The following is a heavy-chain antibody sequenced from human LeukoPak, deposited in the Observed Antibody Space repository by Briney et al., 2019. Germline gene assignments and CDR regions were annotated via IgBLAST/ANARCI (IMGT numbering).Heavy chain of an antibody. CDR1: GGTFTSYA. Sequence: SVKVSCKASGGTFTSYAISWVRQAPGQGLEWRGGIIPIFGTANYAQNFQGRVTITADKSTSTAYMELSRLRSDDTAVYYCARVGSDSSGWRRFDYWGQGTLVTVSS. CDR2: IIPIFGTA. J-gene: IGHJ4*02. V-gene: IGHV1-69*06. CDR3: ARVGSDSSGWRRFDY. D-gene: IGHD6-19*01.